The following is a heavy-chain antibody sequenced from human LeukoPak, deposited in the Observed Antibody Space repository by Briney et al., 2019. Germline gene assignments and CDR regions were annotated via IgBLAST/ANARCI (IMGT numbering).Heavy chain of an antibody. J-gene: IGHJ4*02. Sequence: GGSLRLSCAASGFTFDDYGLSWVRQAPGKGLEWVGRIKSKTDGGTTDYAAPVKGRFTISRDDSKNTLYLQMNSLKTEDTAVYYGTTGIRSGGDDICDYWGQGTLVTVSS. D-gene: IGHD3-9*01. CDR3: TTGIRSGGDDICDY. CDR1: GFTFDDYG. CDR2: IKSKTDGGTT. V-gene: IGHV3-15*01.